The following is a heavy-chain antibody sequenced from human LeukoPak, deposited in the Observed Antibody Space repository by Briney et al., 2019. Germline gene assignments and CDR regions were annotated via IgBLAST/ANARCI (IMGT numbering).Heavy chain of an antibody. CDR2: ITRDGSST. D-gene: IGHD1-14*01. V-gene: IGHV3-74*01. Sequence: GGSLRLSCAASGFTFSSSWMHWVRQAPGKGLVWVSRITRDGSSTTYADSVKGRFTTSRDNAKNSLYLQMNSLRAEDTAVYYCAREGPPSVTYYFDYWGQGTLVTVSS. CDR1: GFTFSSSW. J-gene: IGHJ4*02. CDR3: AREGPPSVTYYFDY.